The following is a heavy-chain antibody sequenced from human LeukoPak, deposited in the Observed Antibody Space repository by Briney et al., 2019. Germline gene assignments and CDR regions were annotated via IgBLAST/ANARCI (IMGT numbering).Heavy chain of an antibody. D-gene: IGHD2-21*02. CDR2: IYYSGST. V-gene: IGHV4-39*07. Sequence: SETLSLTCTVSGGSISSSSYYWGWIRQPPGKGLEWIGSIYYSGSTYYNPSLKSRVTISVDTSKNQFSLKLISVTAADTAVYYCARVKGVVTAILDYWGQGTLVTVSS. CDR3: ARVKGVVTAILDY. J-gene: IGHJ4*02. CDR1: GGSISSSSYY.